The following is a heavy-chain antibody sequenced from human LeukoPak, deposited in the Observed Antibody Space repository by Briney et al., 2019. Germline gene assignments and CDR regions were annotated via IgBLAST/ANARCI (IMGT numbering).Heavy chain of an antibody. D-gene: IGHD3-9*01. Sequence: ASVKVSCKASGYTFYSYGISWVRQAPGQGLEWMGRISAYNGNTNYAQKLQGRVTMTTDTSTSTAYMELRSLRSDDTAVYYCARLVAAHNSISFDYWGQGTLVTVSS. V-gene: IGHV1-18*01. CDR2: ISAYNGNT. J-gene: IGHJ4*02. CDR1: GYTFYSYG. CDR3: ARLVAAHNSISFDY.